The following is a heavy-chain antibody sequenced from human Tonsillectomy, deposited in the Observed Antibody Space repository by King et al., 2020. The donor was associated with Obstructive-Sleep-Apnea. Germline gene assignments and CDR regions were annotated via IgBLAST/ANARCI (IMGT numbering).Heavy chain of an antibody. CDR1: GGSISSGGYY. V-gene: IGHV4-31*03. J-gene: IGHJ4*02. Sequence: QLQKSGPGLVKPSQTLSLTCTVSGGSISSGGYYWSWIRQHPGKGLEWIGYIYYSGSTYYNPSLKSRVTISVDTSKNQFSLKLSSVTAADTAVYYCARDSHGDGGNQGFDYWGQGTLVTVSS. CDR3: ARDSHGDGGNQGFDY. D-gene: IGHD4-23*01. CDR2: IYYSGST.